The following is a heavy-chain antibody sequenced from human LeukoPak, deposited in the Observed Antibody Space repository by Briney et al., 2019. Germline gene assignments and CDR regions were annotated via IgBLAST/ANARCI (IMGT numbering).Heavy chain of an antibody. J-gene: IGHJ3*02. Sequence: PGGSLRLSCAASGFTFSSYSMNWVRQAPGKGLEWVSSISSSSSYIYYADSVKGRFTISRDNAKNSLYLQMNSLRAEDTAVYYCARSPPQSHDAFDIWGQGTMVTVSS. CDR3: ARSPPQSHDAFDI. CDR1: GFTFSSYS. CDR2: ISSSSSYI. V-gene: IGHV3-21*01.